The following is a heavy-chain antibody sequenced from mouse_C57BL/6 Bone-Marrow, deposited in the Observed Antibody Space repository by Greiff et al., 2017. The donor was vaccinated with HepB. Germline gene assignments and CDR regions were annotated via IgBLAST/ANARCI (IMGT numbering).Heavy chain of an antibody. Sequence: VQLQQPGAELVKPGASVKLSCKASGYTFTSYWMQWVKQRPGQGLEWIGEIDPSDSYTNYNQKFKGKATLTVDTASNTAYMQLSSLTSEDAAVYYCARDMRMYVDYWCQGTTLTVSS. CDR3: ARDMRMYVDY. J-gene: IGHJ2*01. CDR2: IDPSDSYT. V-gene: IGHV1-50*01. D-gene: IGHD2-10*02. CDR1: GYTFTSYW.